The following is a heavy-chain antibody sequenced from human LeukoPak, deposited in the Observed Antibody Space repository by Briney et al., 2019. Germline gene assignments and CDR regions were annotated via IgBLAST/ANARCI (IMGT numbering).Heavy chain of an antibody. CDR3: ARETAYCGGGDCYAYFDY. CDR2: IIPIFDTA. Sequence: GASVKVSCKASGGTFSSYAISWVRQAPGQGLEWMGGIIPIFDTANYAQKFQGRVTITADKSTSTAYMELSSLRSEDTAVYYCARETAYCGGGDCYAYFDYWGQGTLVTVSS. D-gene: IGHD2-21*02. V-gene: IGHV1-69*06. CDR1: GGTFSSYA. J-gene: IGHJ4*02.